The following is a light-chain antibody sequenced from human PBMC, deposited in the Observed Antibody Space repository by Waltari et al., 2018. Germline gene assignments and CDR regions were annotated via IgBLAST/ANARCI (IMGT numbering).Light chain of an antibody. CDR3: QQYNDWPPLT. J-gene: IGKJ4*01. CDR2: GAS. Sequence: ETVMTQSPATLSVSPGERATLSCRASQSVSSNLAWYQQKPGQPPRLLIYGASTRATGIPARFSGSGSGTEFTLTISSLQSEDFAVYYCQQYNDWPPLTVGGGTKVEIK. V-gene: IGKV3-15*01. CDR1: QSVSSN.